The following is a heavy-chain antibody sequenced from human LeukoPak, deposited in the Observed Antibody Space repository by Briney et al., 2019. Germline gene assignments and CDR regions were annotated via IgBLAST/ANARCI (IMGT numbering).Heavy chain of an antibody. CDR2: IYYSGST. CDR3: AGLSSWGGGDCSPCYMDV. CDR1: GGSISSYY. D-gene: IGHD2-21*01. Sequence: SETLSLTCTVSGGSISSYYWSWIRQPPGKGLEWIGYIYYSGSTNYNPSLKSRVTISVDTSKNQFSLKLSSVTAADTAGYYCAGLSSWGGGDCSPCYMDVWGKGTTVTVSS. J-gene: IGHJ6*03. V-gene: IGHV4-59*01.